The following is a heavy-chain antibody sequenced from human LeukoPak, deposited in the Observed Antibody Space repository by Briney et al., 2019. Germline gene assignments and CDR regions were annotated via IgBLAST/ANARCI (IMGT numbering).Heavy chain of an antibody. V-gene: IGHV3-30*02. Sequence: TGGSLRLSCAASGFTFSSYGMHWVRQAPGKGLEGVAVIRYEGRNKYYADSVKGRFTISRDNSKNTLYLQINSLRAEATAVYHCAKGGEGVVPAALPPDYWGQGTLVTVSS. CDR2: IRYEGRNK. J-gene: IGHJ4*02. CDR3: AKGGEGVVPAALPPDY. CDR1: GFTFSSYG. D-gene: IGHD2-2*01.